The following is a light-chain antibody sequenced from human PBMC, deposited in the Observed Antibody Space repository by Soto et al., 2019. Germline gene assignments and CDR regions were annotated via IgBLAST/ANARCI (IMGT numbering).Light chain of an antibody. CDR1: QSVSSY. Sequence: EIVLTQSPATLSLSPGERATLSCRASQSVSSYLAWYQQKPGQAPRLLIYDASNRATGIPARFSGSGSGTDFTLNISILEPEAFAVYYCQQRSNWPLTFGGGTKLEIK. CDR2: DAS. CDR3: QQRSNWPLT. J-gene: IGKJ4*01. V-gene: IGKV3-11*01.